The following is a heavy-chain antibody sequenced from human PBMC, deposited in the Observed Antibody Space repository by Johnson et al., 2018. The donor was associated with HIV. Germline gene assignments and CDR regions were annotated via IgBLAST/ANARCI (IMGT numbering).Heavy chain of an antibody. Sequence: QMQLVESGGGVVQPGRSLRLSCAASGFTFSSYAMHWVRQAPGKGLEWVAVISYDGSNKYYADSVKGRFTISRDNSKNTLYLQMNSQRAEDTAVYYCARDRCSSTSCIDAFDIWGQGTMVTVSS. CDR3: ARDRCSSTSCIDAFDI. D-gene: IGHD2-2*01. J-gene: IGHJ3*02. V-gene: IGHV3-30-3*01. CDR1: GFTFSSYA. CDR2: ISYDGSNK.